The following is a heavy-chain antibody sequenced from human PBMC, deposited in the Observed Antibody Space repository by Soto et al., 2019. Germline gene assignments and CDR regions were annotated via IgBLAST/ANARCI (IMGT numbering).Heavy chain of an antibody. CDR3: ARCRASYDFWSGHDPGWFDP. D-gene: IGHD3-3*01. CDR1: GYTFTSYD. Sequence: QVQLVQYGAEVKKPGASVKASCKASGYTFTSYDINWVRQATGQGLEWMGGMNPNRGNTGYAQKFQGRVTMTRNTSVSTAYMKRSSLRSEDTAVYYCARCRASYDFWSGHDPGWFDPWGQGTLVTVSS. J-gene: IGHJ5*02. CDR2: MNPNRGNT. V-gene: IGHV1-8*01.